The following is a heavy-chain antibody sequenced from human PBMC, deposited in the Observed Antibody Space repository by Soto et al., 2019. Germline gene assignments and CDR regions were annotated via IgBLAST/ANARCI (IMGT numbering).Heavy chain of an antibody. CDR2: IYHTGHT. V-gene: IGHV4-38-2*02. CDR1: NFSISSGYY. Sequence: SETLSLTCIVSNFSISSGYYWGWIRQSPGKGLEWIATIYHTGHTYYNPSLKSRVTISVDTSENHFSLKLSSVTAADTAFYYCARVIGEFSLPYSLDFDFWGQGTLVTVSS. J-gene: IGHJ4*02. CDR3: ARVIGEFSLPYSLDFDF. D-gene: IGHD3-10*01.